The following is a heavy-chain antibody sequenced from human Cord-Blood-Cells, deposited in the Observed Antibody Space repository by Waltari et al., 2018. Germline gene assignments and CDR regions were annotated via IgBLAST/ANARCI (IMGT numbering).Heavy chain of an antibody. V-gene: IGHV4-39*01. D-gene: IGHD4-17*01. Sequence: QLQLQESGPGLVKPSETLSLTCTVSGGSISSSSYYWGWIRQPPGKGLEWIGSIYYSGRPSCNPALKVLVPIPVDTSKNQFSPKLSCVTAADTAVYYCASRLIYGDYVGPDYWGQGTLVTVSS. CDR3: ASRLIYGDYVGPDY. CDR1: GGSISSSSYY. CDR2: IYYSGRP. J-gene: IGHJ4*02.